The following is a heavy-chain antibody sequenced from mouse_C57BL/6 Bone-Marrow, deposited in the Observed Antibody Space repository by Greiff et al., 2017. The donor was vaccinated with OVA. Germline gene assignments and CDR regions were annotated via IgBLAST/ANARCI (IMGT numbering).Heavy chain of an antibody. CDR1: GISITTGHYR. Sequence: EVKLMESGPGLVKPSQTVFLTCTVTGISITTGHYRWSWIRQFPGNKLEWIGYIYYSGTITYNPSLTSRTTITRDTPKNQFFLEMNSLTAEDTATYYCARANWDGDFDYWGQGTTLTVSS. D-gene: IGHD4-1*01. CDR2: IYYSGTI. CDR3: ARANWDGDFDY. V-gene: IGHV3-5*01. J-gene: IGHJ2*01.